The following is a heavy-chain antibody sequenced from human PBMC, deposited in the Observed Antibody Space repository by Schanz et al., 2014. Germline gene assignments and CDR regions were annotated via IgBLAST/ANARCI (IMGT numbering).Heavy chain of an antibody. CDR2: IDGRGITT. CDR3: AKRFHCSGSHPFDY. CDR1: GFTFSNCD. V-gene: IGHV3-23*04. D-gene: IGHD3-10*02. Sequence: VHLEESGGGLVQPGGSQRLSCAVSGFTFSNCDMTWVRQATGKGLEWVAIIDGRGITTFYADSVKGRFTISRDNAKNTVYLQMNSLRDDDTAVYYCAKRFHCSGSHPFDYWGQGTLVTVSS. J-gene: IGHJ4*02.